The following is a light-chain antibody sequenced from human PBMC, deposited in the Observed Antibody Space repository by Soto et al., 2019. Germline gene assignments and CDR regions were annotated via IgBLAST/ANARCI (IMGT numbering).Light chain of an antibody. CDR1: GSDIAIYNF. V-gene: IGLV2-14*03. CDR3: SSYSGGNTLVL. CDR2: EVS. Sequence: QSALTQPASVSGSPGQSIAISCTGTGSDIAIYNFVSWYQQYPGQAPKLLIFEVSHRPSGVSNRFSGSKSGTTASLTISGLQAEDEADYYCSSYSGGNTLVLFGGGTKVTVL. J-gene: IGLJ2*01.